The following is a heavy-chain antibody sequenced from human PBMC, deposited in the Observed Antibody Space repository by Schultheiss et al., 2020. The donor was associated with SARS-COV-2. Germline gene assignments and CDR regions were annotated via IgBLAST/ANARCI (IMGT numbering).Heavy chain of an antibody. V-gene: IGHV3-74*01. CDR3: ARVVPAAPDY. D-gene: IGHD2-2*01. CDR1: GFTFGSYW. Sequence: GGSLRLSCAASGFTFGSYWMHWVRQVPGKGLVWLSRIKTDGSSISYADSVKGRFTISRDNAENTLYLQMNSLRAEDTAVYYCARVVPAAPDYWGQGTLVTVSS. CDR2: IKTDGSSI. J-gene: IGHJ4*02.